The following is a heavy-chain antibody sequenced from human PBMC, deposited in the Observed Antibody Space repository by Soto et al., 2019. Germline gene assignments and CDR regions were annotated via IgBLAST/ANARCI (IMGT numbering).Heavy chain of an antibody. V-gene: IGHV4-4*07. D-gene: IGHD3-22*01. J-gene: IGHJ3*02. CDR1: GGSISSYY. CDR3: AREIVVVLRGGAFDI. CDR2: IYTSGST. Sequence: SETLSLTCTVSGGSISSYYWSWIRQPAGKGLEWIGRIYTSGSTNYNPSLKSRVTMSVDTSKNQFSLKLSSVTAADTAVYYCAREIVVVLRGGAFDIWGQGTMVTVSS.